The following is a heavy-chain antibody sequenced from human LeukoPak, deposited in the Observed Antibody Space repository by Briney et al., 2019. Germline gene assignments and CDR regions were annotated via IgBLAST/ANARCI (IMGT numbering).Heavy chain of an antibody. V-gene: IGHV3-23*01. CDR3: AKNIPGRPFDY. D-gene: IGHD2-15*01. J-gene: IGHJ4*02. Sequence: RAGGSLRLSCASSGFTFTTHAMSWVTQAPGKGLEWVSTVGTTSDTYYADSVKGRFSISRDNYKNTLYLQMNNLRVEDTAVYYCAKNIPGRPFDYWGRGTLVTVSS. CDR1: GFTFTTHA. CDR2: VGTTSDT.